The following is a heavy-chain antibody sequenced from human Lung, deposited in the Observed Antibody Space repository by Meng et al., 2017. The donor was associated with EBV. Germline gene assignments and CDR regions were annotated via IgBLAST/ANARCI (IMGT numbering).Heavy chain of an antibody. V-gene: IGHV6-1*01. J-gene: IGHJ2*01. CDR1: GDSVSSGSAA. Sequence: VQLHKSGPGLVKPSQTLSLTCAISGDSVSSGSAAWTRIRQSPSRGLEWLGRTYYRSKWYNDYAVFVKSRITINPDTSKNQFSLQLNSVTPEDTAVYYCARGATSVFDLWGRGTLVTVSS. CDR3: ARGATSVFDL. CDR2: TYYRSKWYN.